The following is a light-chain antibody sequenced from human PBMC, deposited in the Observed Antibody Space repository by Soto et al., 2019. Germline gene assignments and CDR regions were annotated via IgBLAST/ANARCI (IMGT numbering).Light chain of an antibody. Sequence: EVVLTQSPGTLSLSRGERATLSCRASERIYSAYLGWYQQKPGQAPRLLIYGASTRATGIPARFSGSGSGTDFTLTISRLEPEDFAVYYCQQYGSSPPVTFGQGTKVDI. V-gene: IGKV3-20*01. CDR1: ERIYSAY. J-gene: IGKJ1*01. CDR3: QQYGSSPPVT. CDR2: GAS.